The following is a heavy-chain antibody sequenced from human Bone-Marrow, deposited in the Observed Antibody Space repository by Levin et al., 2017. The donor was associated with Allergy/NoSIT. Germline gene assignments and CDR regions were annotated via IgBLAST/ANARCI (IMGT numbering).Heavy chain of an antibody. CDR2: IYHLGNT. V-gene: IGHV4-31*03. CDR1: GASITRGNYY. J-gene: IGHJ4*02. CDR3: ATYAAFFDY. Sequence: SETLSLTCSVSGASITRGNYYWTWIRQVPGTGLEWIGHIYHLGNTNYNPSLKSRATISVDTSKNQFSLNLRSVTAADTAVYFCATYAAFFDYWGQGTLVTVSS. D-gene: IGHD3-16*01.